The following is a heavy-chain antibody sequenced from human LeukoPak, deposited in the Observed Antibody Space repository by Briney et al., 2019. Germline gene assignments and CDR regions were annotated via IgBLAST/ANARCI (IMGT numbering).Heavy chain of an antibody. CDR2: INTNTGNP. Sequence: VASVKVSCKASGYTFTSYAMNWVRQAPGQGLEWMGRINTNTGNPTYAQGFTGRFVFSLDTSVSTAYLQISSLKAEDTAVYYCAREGPIAVADPDYYYYYMDVWGKGTTVTVSS. CDR3: AREGPIAVADPDYYYYYMDV. D-gene: IGHD6-19*01. J-gene: IGHJ6*03. V-gene: IGHV7-4-1*02. CDR1: GYTFTSYA.